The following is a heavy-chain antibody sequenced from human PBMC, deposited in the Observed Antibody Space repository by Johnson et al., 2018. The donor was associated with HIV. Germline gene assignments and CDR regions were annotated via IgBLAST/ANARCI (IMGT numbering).Heavy chain of an antibody. CDR1: GFIIDDYG. V-gene: IGHV3-20*04. Sequence: VQLVESGGGVVRPGGSLRLSCAASGFIIDDYGMSWVRQAPGKGLEWVSGINWNGGSIGYVDSVKGRFTISRDNARNSLYLQMNSLRVEDTAVYYCVRDVGPLDIWGQGTLVTVS. CDR2: INWNGGSI. J-gene: IGHJ3*02. CDR3: VRDVGPLDI.